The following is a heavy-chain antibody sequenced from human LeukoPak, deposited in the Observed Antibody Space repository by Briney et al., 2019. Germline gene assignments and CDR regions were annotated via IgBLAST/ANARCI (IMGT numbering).Heavy chain of an antibody. Sequence: SQTLSLTGAISGDSVSSNSATWNWIRQSPSRGLEWLGRTYYRSTWYNEYAISVKSRLTITPDPSKSRFSLQLISVTPEDTAVYYCAGSHSSTWYPDCWGQGTLVTVSS. CDR3: AGSHSSTWYPDC. D-gene: IGHD2-2*01. V-gene: IGHV6-1*01. J-gene: IGHJ4*02. CDR1: GDSVSSNSAT. CDR2: TYYRSTWYN.